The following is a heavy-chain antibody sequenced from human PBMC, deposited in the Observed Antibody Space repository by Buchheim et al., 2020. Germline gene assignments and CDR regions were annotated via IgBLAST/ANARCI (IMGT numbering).Heavy chain of an antibody. Sequence: QVQLVESGGGVVQPGTSLRLSCAASGFSFNNYGMHWVRQAPGKGLEWVAVLWSHGTEKYYADSVMGRFTVSRDTSNNMFYLHMDSLRVDDTAVYCCARDVDTSGHYNRFDPWGQGTL. CDR1: GFSFNNYG. CDR3: ARDVDTSGHYNRFDP. J-gene: IGHJ5*02. V-gene: IGHV3-33*01. D-gene: IGHD3-3*01. CDR2: LWSHGTEK.